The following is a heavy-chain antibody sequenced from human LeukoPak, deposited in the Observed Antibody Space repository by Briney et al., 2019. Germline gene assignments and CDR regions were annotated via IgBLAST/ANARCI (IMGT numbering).Heavy chain of an antibody. CDR3: AELGITMIGGV. V-gene: IGHV3-7*01. D-gene: IGHD3-10*02. CDR2: IKQDGSEK. Sequence: GGSLRLSCAASGFTFSSYWMSWVRQAPAKGLEWVANIKQDGSEKYYVDSVKGRFTSSRDNAKNSLYLQMNSLRAEDTAVYYCAELGITMIGGVWGKGTTVTISS. J-gene: IGHJ6*04. CDR1: GFTFSSYW.